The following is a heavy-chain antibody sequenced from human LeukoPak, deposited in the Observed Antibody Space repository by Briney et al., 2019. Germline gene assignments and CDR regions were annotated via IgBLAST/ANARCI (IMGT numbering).Heavy chain of an antibody. CDR3: ARERRGITMVRGVIITYYYGMDV. V-gene: IGHV3-7*01. Sequence: GGSLRLSCAASGFTLSHHWMTWVRQGPGKGLEWVANIKQDGSEKYYVDSVKGRFTISRDNAKNSLYLQMNSLRAEDTAVYYCARERRGITMVRGVIITYYYGMDVWGQGTTVTVSS. CDR2: IKQDGSEK. CDR1: GFTLSHHW. J-gene: IGHJ6*02. D-gene: IGHD3-10*01.